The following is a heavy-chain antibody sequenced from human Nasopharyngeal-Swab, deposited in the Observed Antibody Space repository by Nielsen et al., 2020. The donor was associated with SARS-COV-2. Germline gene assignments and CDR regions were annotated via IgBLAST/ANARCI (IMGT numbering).Heavy chain of an antibody. V-gene: IGHV3-30-3*01. CDR1: GFTFSSYA. D-gene: IGHD3-10*01. CDR3: AKDPGGPYYYYGMDV. CDR2: ISYDGSNK. J-gene: IGHJ6*02. Sequence: GESLKISCAASGFTFSSYAMHWVRQAPGKGLEWVAVISYDGSNKYYADSVKGRFTISRDNSKNTLYLQMNSLRAEDTAVYYCAKDPGGPYYYYGMDVWGQGTTVTVSS.